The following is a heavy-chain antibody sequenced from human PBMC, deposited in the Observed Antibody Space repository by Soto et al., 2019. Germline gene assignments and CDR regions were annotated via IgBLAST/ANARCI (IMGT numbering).Heavy chain of an antibody. V-gene: IGHV1-18*01. Sequence: GASVEVCCKDSGYTLNSCGIRWVRQEPGQGLEWMGWISAYNGNTNYAQKLQGRVTMTTDTSTSTAYMELRSLRSDDTAVYYCARDQQQLFDYWGQGTLVTVSS. CDR3: ARDQQQLFDY. D-gene: IGHD1-1*01. CDR1: GYTLNSCG. J-gene: IGHJ4*02. CDR2: ISAYNGNT.